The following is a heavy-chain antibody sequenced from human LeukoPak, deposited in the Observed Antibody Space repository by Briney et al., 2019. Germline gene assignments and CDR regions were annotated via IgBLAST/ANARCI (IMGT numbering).Heavy chain of an antibody. J-gene: IGHJ6*02. CDR2: ISYDGSNK. CDR1: GFTFSSYA. CDR3: AGENYGMDV. V-gene: IGHV3-30*14. Sequence: PGGSLRLSCAASGFTFSSYAMHWVRQAPGKGLEWVAVISYDGSNKYYADSVKGRFTISRDNSKNTLYLQMNSLRAEDTAVYYCAGENYGMDVWGQGTTVTVSS.